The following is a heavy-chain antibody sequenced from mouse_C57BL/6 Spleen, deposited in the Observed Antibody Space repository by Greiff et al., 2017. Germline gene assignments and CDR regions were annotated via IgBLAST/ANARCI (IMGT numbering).Heavy chain of an antibody. Sequence: QVQLQQPGAELVKPGASVKLSCKASGYTFTSYWMQWVKQRPGQGLEWIGEIDPSCSYTNYNQKFKGKATLTVDTSSSTAYMQRSSLTSEDSAVYYCAREGNDSVLRGDYWGQGTSVTVSS. CDR2: IDPSCSYT. J-gene: IGHJ4*01. V-gene: IGHV1-50*01. CDR1: GYTFTSYW. CDR3: AREGNDSVLRGDY. D-gene: IGHD1-1*01.